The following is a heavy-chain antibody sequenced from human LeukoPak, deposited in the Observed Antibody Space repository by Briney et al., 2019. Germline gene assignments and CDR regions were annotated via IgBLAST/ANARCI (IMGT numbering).Heavy chain of an antibody. CDR2: IYYSGST. CDR3: AILRRTYYFDY. J-gene: IGHJ4*02. Sequence: SETLSLTCSVSGGSISSRSHYWGWIRQPPGKGLEWIGSIYYSGSTYYNPSLKSRVTISVDTSKNQFSLKLSSVTAADTAVFYCAILRRTYYFDYWGQGTLVTVSS. CDR1: GGSISSRSHY. V-gene: IGHV4-39*01.